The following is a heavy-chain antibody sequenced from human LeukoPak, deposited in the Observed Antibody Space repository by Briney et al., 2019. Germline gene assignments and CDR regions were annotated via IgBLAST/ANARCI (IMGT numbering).Heavy chain of an antibody. CDR2: IIPIFGTA. D-gene: IGHD6-6*01. J-gene: IGHJ3*02. CDR1: GGTFSSYA. CDR3: ARDLSYSSSSLGDAFDI. Sequence: GASVKVSCKASGGTFSSYAISWVRQAPGQGLEWMGGIIPIFGTANYAQKFQGRVTITTDESTSTAYMELSSLRSEDTAVYYCARDLSYSSSSLGDAFDIWGQGTMVTVSS. V-gene: IGHV1-69*05.